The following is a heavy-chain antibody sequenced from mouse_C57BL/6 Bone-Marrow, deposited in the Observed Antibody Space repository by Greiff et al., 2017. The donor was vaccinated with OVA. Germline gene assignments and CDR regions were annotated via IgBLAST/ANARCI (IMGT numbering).Heavy chain of an antibody. V-gene: IGHV1-82*01. D-gene: IGHD1-1*01. J-gene: IGHJ1*03. CDR3: ARPDYYGSSYGWYFDV. CDR1: GYAFSSSW. Sequence: QVQLQQSGPELVKPGASVKISCKASGYAFSSSWMNWVKQRPGKGLEWIGRIYPGDGDTNYNGKFKGKATLTADKSSSTAYMQLSSLTSEDSAVYFCARPDYYGSSYGWYFDVWGTGATVTVSS. CDR2: IYPGDGDT.